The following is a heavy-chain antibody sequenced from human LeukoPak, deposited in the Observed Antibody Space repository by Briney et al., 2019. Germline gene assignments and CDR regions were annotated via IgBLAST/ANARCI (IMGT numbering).Heavy chain of an antibody. CDR2: ISAYNGNT. V-gene: IGHV1-18*01. D-gene: IGHD2-15*01. CDR1: GYTFTSYG. CDR3: ARDPRLTGGYCSGGSCYPFDY. Sequence: GASVKVSCKASGYTFTSYGISWVRQAPGQGLEWMGWISAYNGNTNYAQKLQGRVTMTTDTSTSTAYMELRSLRSDDTAVYYCARDPRLTGGYCSGGSCYPFDYWGQGTLVTVSS. J-gene: IGHJ4*02.